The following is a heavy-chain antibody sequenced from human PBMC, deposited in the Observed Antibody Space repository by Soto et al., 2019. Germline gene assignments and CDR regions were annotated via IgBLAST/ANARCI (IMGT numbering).Heavy chain of an antibody. CDR3: ARDESDIVVVVAATNFDY. Sequence: ASVKVSCKASGYTFTSYGISWVRQAPGQGLEWMGWISAYNGNTNYAQKLQGRVTMTTDTSTSTAYMELRSLRSDDTAVYYCARDESDIVVVVAATNFDYWGKGTLVTVSS. D-gene: IGHD2-15*01. CDR1: GYTFTSYG. CDR2: ISAYNGNT. J-gene: IGHJ4*02. V-gene: IGHV1-18*01.